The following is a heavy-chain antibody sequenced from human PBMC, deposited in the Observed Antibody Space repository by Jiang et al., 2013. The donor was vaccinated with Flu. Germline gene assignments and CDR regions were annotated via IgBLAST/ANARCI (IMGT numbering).Heavy chain of an antibody. CDR3: AKDRRDYGSTVPRHIFYYYYGMDV. V-gene: IGHV3-30*18. CDR1: GFTFSSYG. D-gene: IGHD3-22*01. J-gene: IGHJ6*02. CDR2: ISYDGNNK. Sequence: QLVESGGGVVQPGRSLRLSCAASGFTFSSYGMHWVRQAPGKGLEWVAVISYDGNNKYYADSLKGRFTISRDKSKNTVYLQMSSLRSADTAVYYCAKDRRDYGSTVPRHIFYYYYGMDVWGQGTTVTV.